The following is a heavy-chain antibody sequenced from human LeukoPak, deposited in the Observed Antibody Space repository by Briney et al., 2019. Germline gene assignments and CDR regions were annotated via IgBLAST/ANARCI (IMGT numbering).Heavy chain of an antibody. D-gene: IGHD1-14*01. V-gene: IGHV3-23*01. Sequence: GGSLRLSCAASGFTFSTYGMNWVRRAPGKGLEWVSAISAGGGNTYYADSVKGRFTTSRDNSKNTLFLEMNSLRAEDTAVYYCAKEYSVRNQFDYWGQGTLVAVSS. CDR3: AKEYSVRNQFDY. CDR1: GFTFSTYG. CDR2: ISAGGGNT. J-gene: IGHJ4*02.